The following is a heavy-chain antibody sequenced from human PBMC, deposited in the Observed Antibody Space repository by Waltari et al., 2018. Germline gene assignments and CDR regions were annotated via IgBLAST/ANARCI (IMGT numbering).Heavy chain of an antibody. CDR1: GFTVRSNY. CDR2: IYSGGST. Sequence: EVQLVETGGGLIQPGGSLRLSCAASGFTVRSNYMSWVRQAPGKGLEWVSVIYSGGSTYYADSVKGRFTISRDNSKNTLYLQMNSLRAEDTAVYYCARDGLGLRYFDYWGQGTLVTVSS. CDR3: ARDGLGLRYFDY. J-gene: IGHJ4*02. V-gene: IGHV3-53*02. D-gene: IGHD3-9*01.